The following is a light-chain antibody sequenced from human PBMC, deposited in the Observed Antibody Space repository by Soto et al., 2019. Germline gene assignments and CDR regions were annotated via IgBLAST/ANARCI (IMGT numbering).Light chain of an antibody. J-gene: IGKJ1*01. CDR1: QSVSSSY. CDR2: GAS. CDR3: QQHGSSPRT. Sequence: EIVLTQSPGTLSLSPGERATISCRARQSVSSSYLAWYQQKPGQAPRILIYGASSRATGIPDRFSGSGSGKNFALTINRLEPEDFAVYYCQQHGSSPRTFGQGTNVEIK. V-gene: IGKV3-20*01.